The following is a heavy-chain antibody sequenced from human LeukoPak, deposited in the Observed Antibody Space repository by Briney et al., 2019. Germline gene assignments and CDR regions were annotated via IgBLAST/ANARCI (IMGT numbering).Heavy chain of an antibody. CDR1: GFTFSSYS. D-gene: IGHD6-13*01. CDR3: ANGRGSSSWYVDY. J-gene: IGHJ4*02. Sequence: GGSLRLSCAASGFTFSSYSMNWVRQAPGKGLGWVSSISSSSSYIYYADSVKGRFTISRDNAKNSLYLQMNSLRAEDTAVYYCANGRGSSSWYVDYWGQGTLVTVSS. CDR2: ISSSSSYI. V-gene: IGHV3-21*01.